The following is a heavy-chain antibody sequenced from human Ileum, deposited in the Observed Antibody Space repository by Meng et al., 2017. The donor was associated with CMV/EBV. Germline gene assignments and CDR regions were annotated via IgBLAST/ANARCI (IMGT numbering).Heavy chain of an antibody. CDR1: GFSPMTIGEG. V-gene: IGHV2-5*02. CDR3: AHFVGGYYPSRPDY. CDR2: IYRGDDK. D-gene: IGHD1-26*01. Sequence: TFEESGSPLGNPTQTLTLPCTFPGFSPMTIGEGVGWIRQPPGKALEWLALIYRGDDKRYSPSLNSRLSIAKDTSKNEVVLTMTNMGPVDTGTYYCAHFVGGYYPSRPDYWGQGTLVTVSS. J-gene: IGHJ4*02.